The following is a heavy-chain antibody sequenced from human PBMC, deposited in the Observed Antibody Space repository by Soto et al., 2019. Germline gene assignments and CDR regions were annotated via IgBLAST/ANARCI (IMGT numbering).Heavy chain of an antibody. Sequence: GGSLRLSCAASGFTFSSYAMSWVRQAPGKGLEWVSAISGSGGSTYYADSVKGRFTISRVNSKNTLYLQMNSLRAEDTAVYYCAPREGKAVAVSLSYWVQGTLVPFSS. CDR1: GFTFSSYA. D-gene: IGHD1-26*01. J-gene: IGHJ4*02. CDR3: APREGKAVAVSLSY. V-gene: IGHV3-23*01. CDR2: ISGSGGST.